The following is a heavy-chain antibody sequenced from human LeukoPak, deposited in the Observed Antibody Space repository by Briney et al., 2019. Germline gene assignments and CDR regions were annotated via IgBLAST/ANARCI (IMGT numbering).Heavy chain of an antibody. CDR1: GFTFSSYE. Sequence: GGSLRLSCAASGFTFSSYEMNWVRQAPGKGLEWVSYISSSGSTIYYADSVKGRFTISRDNAKNSLYLQMNSLRAEDTAVYYCARDYYYDSSGYSSVGGFDIWGQGTMVTVSS. D-gene: IGHD3-22*01. CDR3: ARDYYYDSSGYSSVGGFDI. J-gene: IGHJ3*02. CDR2: ISSSGSTI. V-gene: IGHV3-48*03.